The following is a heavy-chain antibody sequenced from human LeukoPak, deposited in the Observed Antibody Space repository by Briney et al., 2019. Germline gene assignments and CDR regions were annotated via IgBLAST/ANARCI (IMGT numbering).Heavy chain of an antibody. J-gene: IGHJ3*01. V-gene: IGHV4-31*03. CDR3: ARVPRTNYYDSSGYLPTAFDV. D-gene: IGHD3-22*01. CDR2: IYYSGSS. Sequence: SETLSLTCTVSGGSISSGGYYWSWIRQHPGEGLEWIGYIYYSGSSYYNPSLKNRVSISLDMSKNQFSLKLSSVTAADTAVFYCARVPRTNYYDSSGYLPTAFDVWGQGTMVTVSS. CDR1: GGSISSGGYY.